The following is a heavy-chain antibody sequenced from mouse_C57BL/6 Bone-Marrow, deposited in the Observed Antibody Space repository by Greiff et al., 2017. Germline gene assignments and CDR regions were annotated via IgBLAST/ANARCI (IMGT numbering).Heavy chain of an antibody. CDR3: ASYYYGSRGAWFAY. D-gene: IGHD1-1*01. CDR1: GYTFTSHG. V-gene: IGHV1-58*01. J-gene: IGHJ3*01. Sequence: VQLQQSGAELVRPGSSVTMSCKTSGYTFTSHGINWVKQRPGQGLEWIGYIYIGNGYTEYNEKFKGKATLSSDTSSSTAYMQLSSLTSEASAIYFCASYYYGSRGAWFAYWGQGTQVTVSA. CDR2: IYIGNGYT.